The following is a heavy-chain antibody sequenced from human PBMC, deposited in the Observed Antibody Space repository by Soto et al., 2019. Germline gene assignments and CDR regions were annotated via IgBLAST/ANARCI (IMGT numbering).Heavy chain of an antibody. CDR3: AREAGYCSRTSCYRRAFDT. CDR2: INTDGGSS. CDR1: GFTFSGHW. Sequence: EVQLVESGGDLVQPGGSLSLSCAASGFTFSGHWMHWVRQVPGKGLEWVSRINTDGGSSAYADSVKGRFAISRDNAKNTLYLQMTVRRAEDPAVSYCAREAGYCSRTSCYRRAFDTWGQGTTVTVSS. D-gene: IGHD2-2*01. V-gene: IGHV3-74*03. J-gene: IGHJ3*02.